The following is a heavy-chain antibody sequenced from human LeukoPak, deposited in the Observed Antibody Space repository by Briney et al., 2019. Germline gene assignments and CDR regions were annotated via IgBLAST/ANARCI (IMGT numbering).Heavy chain of an antibody. CDR3: AREGPRGNSQFDY. V-gene: IGHV3-33*08. J-gene: IGHJ4*02. CDR2: IWYDGSNK. D-gene: IGHD2/OR15-2a*01. CDR1: GFTVSSNY. Sequence: QPGGSLRPSCAASGFTVSSNYMSWVRQAPGKGLEWVALIWYDGSNKYYTDSVKGRLTISRDNSKNTLYLQMNSLRAEDTAIYYCAREGPRGNSQFDYWGQGTLVTVSS.